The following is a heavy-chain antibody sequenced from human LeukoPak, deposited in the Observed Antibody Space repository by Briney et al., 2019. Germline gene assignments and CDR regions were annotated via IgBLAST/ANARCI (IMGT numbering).Heavy chain of an antibody. CDR3: AKDRELLFAHCWFDL. J-gene: IGHJ5*02. V-gene: IGHV3-23*01. D-gene: IGHD3-10*01. CDR2: ISISSVDS. Sequence: GGSLRLSCVASGFTFATYAMSWVRQAPGKGLEWVGGISISSVDSYYADSVKGRFSISRDDSKNTLYLQMDRLSDEDTAVYCAKDRELLFAHCWFDLWGQGTLVTVSS. CDR1: GFTFATYA.